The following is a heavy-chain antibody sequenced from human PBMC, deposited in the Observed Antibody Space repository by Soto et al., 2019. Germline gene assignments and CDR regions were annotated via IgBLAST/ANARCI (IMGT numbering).Heavy chain of an antibody. CDR2: INPSGGST. D-gene: IGHD6-13*01. CDR3: AREQQLVLSPHFDY. J-gene: IGHJ4*02. Sequence: QVQLVQSGAEVKKPGASVKVSCKASGYTFTSYYMHWVRQAPGQGLEWMGIINPSGGSTGYAQKFQGRDTMTSDTSTSTVYMELSSLRSEDTAVYYCAREQQLVLSPHFDYWGQGTLVTVSS. V-gene: IGHV1-46*03. CDR1: GYTFTSYY.